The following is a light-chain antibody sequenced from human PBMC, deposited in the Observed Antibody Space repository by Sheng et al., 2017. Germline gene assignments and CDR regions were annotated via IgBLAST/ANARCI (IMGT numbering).Light chain of an antibody. CDR1: QTVSRR. V-gene: IGKV3-15*01. J-gene: IGKJ4*01. CDR2: GAS. Sequence: EIVLTQSPVTLSVSPGERATLFCRASQTVSRRFIAWYQQKPGQAPRFLMHGASMRANDVPTRFSGSGSGTEFTLTISSLQSEDFAVYYCQQYNNWPPLTFGGGTKVEIK. CDR3: QQYNNWPPLT.